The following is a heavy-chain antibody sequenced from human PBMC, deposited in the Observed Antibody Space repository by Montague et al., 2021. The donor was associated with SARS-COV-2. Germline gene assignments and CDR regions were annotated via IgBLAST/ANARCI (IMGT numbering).Heavy chain of an antibody. D-gene: IGHD2-2*01. V-gene: IGHV4-34*01. CDR2: ISHSGST. Sequence: SETLSLTCAISGGSFSNYYWSWIRQPSGEGLEWIAEISHSGSTSYNPSLKSRVTISVDTSKNQFSLKLSSATAADTAVYYCARVPYRLLFVPRYYGMDVWGQGTTVTVS. CDR1: GGSFSNYY. CDR3: ARVPYRLLFVPRYYGMDV. J-gene: IGHJ6*02.